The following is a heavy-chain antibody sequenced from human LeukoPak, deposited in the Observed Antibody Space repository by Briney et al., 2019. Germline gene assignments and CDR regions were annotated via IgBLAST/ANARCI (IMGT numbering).Heavy chain of an antibody. CDR2: INPNSGGT. D-gene: IGHD5-18*01. V-gene: IGHV1-2*06. Sequence: ASVTVSCKASGYTFTGYYMHWVRQAPGQGLEWMGRINPNSGGTNYAQKFQGRVTMTRDTSISTAYMELSRLRSDDTAVYYCARPRPRGYSYGEGAFDIWGQGTMVTVSS. CDR3: ARPRPRGYSYGEGAFDI. CDR1: GYTFTGYY. J-gene: IGHJ3*02.